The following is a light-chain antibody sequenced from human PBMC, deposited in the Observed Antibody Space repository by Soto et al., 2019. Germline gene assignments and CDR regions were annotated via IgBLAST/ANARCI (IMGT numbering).Light chain of an antibody. CDR3: QTYDSSLSGLYV. V-gene: IGLV1-40*01. J-gene: IGLJ1*01. Sequence: QSALTQPPSISGAPGQRVTSSCPGGSSNIGAGSDVHWYHQLPATAPKLLIYGNTNRPSGVPDRFSGSKSGTSASLAIAGLQTEDEGDYYCQTYDSSLSGLYVFGTGTKVTVL. CDR1: SSNIGAGSD. CDR2: GNT.